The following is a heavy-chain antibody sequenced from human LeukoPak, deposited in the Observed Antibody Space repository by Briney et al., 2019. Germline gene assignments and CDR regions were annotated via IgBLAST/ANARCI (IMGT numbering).Heavy chain of an antibody. V-gene: IGHV3-30*04. D-gene: IGHD6-13*01. CDR2: ILYDGHSK. J-gene: IGHJ4*02. Sequence: GGSLRLSCAASGFTFGSYAMHWVRQAPGKGLEWVAVILYDGHSKYYGDSMRGRFTISRDNSNNMLYLQMNRLTTEDTALYYCARDLDSTNWYGDYWGQGTLVIVSS. CDR1: GFTFGSYA. CDR3: ARDLDSTNWYGDY.